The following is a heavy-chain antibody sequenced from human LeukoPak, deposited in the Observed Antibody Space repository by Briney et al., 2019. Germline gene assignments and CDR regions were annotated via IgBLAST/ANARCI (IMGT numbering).Heavy chain of an antibody. CDR2: CGTDGDT. J-gene: IGHJ4*02. CDR1: GFTFSSYA. V-gene: IGHV3-23*01. CDR3: AQKTPGTHPFDY. Sequence: GGSLRLSCAASGFTFSSYAMNWVRQAPGKGLEWVSACGTDGDTYYADSVRGRFTISRDNARNTAYLQMSSLRAEDTAVYYCAQKTPGTHPFDYWGQGTLVTVSS. D-gene: IGHD6-13*01.